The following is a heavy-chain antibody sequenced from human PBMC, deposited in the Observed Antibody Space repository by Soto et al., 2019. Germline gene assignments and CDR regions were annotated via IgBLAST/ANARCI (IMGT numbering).Heavy chain of an antibody. J-gene: IGHJ3*02. CDR2: IYSSGNP. CDR3: ARGRLTIQQGFAT. D-gene: IGHD1-1*01. Sequence: QVQLQESGPGLVKPSQTLSLTCTVSNDSITSGRYYWSWIRQVPGKGLEWIGYIYSSGNPYYNPSPKGRISSSLDASNNQFALTVTYVNVADSAIYFCARGRLTIQQGFATWGQGTRVTVSS. V-gene: IGHV4-31*03. CDR1: NDSITSGRYY.